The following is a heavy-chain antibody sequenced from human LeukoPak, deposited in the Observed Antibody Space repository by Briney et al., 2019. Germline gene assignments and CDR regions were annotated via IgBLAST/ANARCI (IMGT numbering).Heavy chain of an antibody. V-gene: IGHV3-30-3*01. J-gene: IGHJ6*02. Sequence: GRSLRLSCAASGFTFSNFAMHWVRQAPGKGLEWVAVISYDANVKYYADSVKGRFTISRDSSKDTLYLQMNSLRPGDTAVYYCARAEASDAVCMDVWGQGTTVTVSS. CDR2: ISYDANVK. CDR1: GFTFSNFA. D-gene: IGHD6-19*01. CDR3: ARAEASDAVCMDV.